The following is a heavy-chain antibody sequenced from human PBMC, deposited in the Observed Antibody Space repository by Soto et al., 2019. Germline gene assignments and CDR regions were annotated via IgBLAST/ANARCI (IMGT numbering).Heavy chain of an antibody. CDR1: GFTFSNAW. D-gene: IGHD3-3*01. CDR3: TMTYYDFWSGYYY. J-gene: IGHJ4*02. Sequence: EVQLVESGGGLVKPGGSLRLSCAASGFTFSNAWMNWVRQAPGKGLEWVGRIKSKTDGGTTDYAAPVKGRFTISRDDSKYTLYLQMNSLKTEDIAVYYCTMTYYDFWSGYYYWGQGTLVTVSS. CDR2: IKSKTDGGTT. V-gene: IGHV3-15*07.